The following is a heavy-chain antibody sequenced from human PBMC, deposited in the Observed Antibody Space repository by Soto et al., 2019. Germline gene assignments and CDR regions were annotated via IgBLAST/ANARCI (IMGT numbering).Heavy chain of an antibody. Sequence: EVQLVESGGGLVQPGGSLRLSCAASGFTFSSYWMHWVRQAPGKGLVWVSRINSDGSSTSYADSVKGRFTISRDNAKNTRYLQMNSLRAEDTAVYYCAREGNYEFDAFDIWGQGTMVTVSS. J-gene: IGHJ3*02. CDR3: AREGNYEFDAFDI. CDR2: INSDGSST. D-gene: IGHD1-7*01. CDR1: GFTFSSYW. V-gene: IGHV3-74*01.